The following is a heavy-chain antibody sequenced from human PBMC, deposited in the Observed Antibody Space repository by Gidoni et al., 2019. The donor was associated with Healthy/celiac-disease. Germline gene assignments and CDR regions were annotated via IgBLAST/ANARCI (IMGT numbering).Heavy chain of an antibody. CDR1: GGSISSGGYY. J-gene: IGHJ4*02. D-gene: IGHD3-9*01. CDR3: ASGRVNRSPEYFDWLLNPIDY. CDR2: IYYSGST. Sequence: QVQLQESGPGLVKPSQTLSLTCTVSGGSISSGGYYWSWIRQHPGKGLEWIGYIYYSGSTYYNPSLKSRVTISVDTSKNQFSLKLSSVTAADTAVYYCASGRVNRSPEYFDWLLNPIDYWGQGTLVTVSS. V-gene: IGHV4-31*03.